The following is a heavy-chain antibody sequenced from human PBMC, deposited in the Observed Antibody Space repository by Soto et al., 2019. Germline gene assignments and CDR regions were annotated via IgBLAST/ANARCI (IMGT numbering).Heavy chain of an antibody. CDR1: GDSVTSGSYY. Sequence: SETLALTCIVSGDSVTSGSYYWTWLPQPPGKGLEWIGYISYTGSTKYNPSLQSRVTISVDTSKNDFSLNLSSVTAEDTAVYFCAREWGLLPYYVMNVWGHGTAVTVSS. V-gene: IGHV4-61*03. CDR2: ISYTGST. CDR3: AREWGLLPYYVMNV. D-gene: IGHD7-27*01. J-gene: IGHJ6*02.